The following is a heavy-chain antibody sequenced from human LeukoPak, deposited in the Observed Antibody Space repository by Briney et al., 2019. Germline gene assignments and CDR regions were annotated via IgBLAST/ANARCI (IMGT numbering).Heavy chain of an antibody. CDR1: GFTFSDYY. V-gene: IGHV3-11*01. Sequence: MAGGSLRLSCAASGFTFSDYYMTWIRQAPGKGLEWVSYISSSGSSIYYADSVKGRFTISRDYAENSLYLQMNSLRAEDTAVYYCAPDSTAYTFSFRAQDIWGQGTMVTVSS. CDR2: ISSSGSSI. J-gene: IGHJ3*02. CDR3: APDSTAYTFSFRAQDI. D-gene: IGHD2/OR15-2a*01.